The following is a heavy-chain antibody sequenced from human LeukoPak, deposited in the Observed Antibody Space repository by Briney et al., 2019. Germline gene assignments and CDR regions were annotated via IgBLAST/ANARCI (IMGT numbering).Heavy chain of an antibody. CDR1: GGSISSYY. Sequence: SETLSLTCTVSGGSISSYYWSWIRQPPGKGLEWIGYIYYSGSTNYNPSLKNRVTISIDKSDNHFSLNLSSVTAADTAVYYCARGSRGYTYGWPYYYMDVWGKETTVIVSS. CDR3: ARGSRGYTYGWPYYYMDV. D-gene: IGHD5-18*01. V-gene: IGHV4-59*08. J-gene: IGHJ6*03. CDR2: IYYSGST.